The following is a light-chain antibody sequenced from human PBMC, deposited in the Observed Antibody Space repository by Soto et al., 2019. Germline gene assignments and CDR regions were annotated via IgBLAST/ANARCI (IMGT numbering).Light chain of an antibody. V-gene: IGKV3-11*01. CDR1: QSVSIY. Sequence: EIVLTQSPATLPLSPGERVTLSCRASQSVSIYLAWYQQKPGQAPRLLIYDASSRATDIPARFTGSGSGTDFTLPISSLEPEDFAVYYCQQRSNWTWTFGQGTKGEIK. J-gene: IGKJ1*01. CDR3: QQRSNWTWT. CDR2: DAS.